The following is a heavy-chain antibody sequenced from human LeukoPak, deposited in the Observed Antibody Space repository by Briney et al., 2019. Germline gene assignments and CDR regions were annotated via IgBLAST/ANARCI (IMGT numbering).Heavy chain of an antibody. Sequence: SETLSFTCTVSGGSISSSSYYWGWIRQPPGKGLEWIGSIYYSGSTYYNPSLKSRVTISVDTSKNQFSLKLSSVTAADTAVYYCARQGYGRWFDPWGQGTLVTVSS. CDR1: GGSISSSSYY. CDR3: ARQGYGRWFDP. V-gene: IGHV4-39*01. CDR2: IYYSGST. J-gene: IGHJ5*02. D-gene: IGHD2-15*01.